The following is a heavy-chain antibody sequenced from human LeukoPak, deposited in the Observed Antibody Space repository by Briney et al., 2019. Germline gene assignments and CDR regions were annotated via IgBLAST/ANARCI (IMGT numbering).Heavy chain of an antibody. D-gene: IGHD5-12*01. CDR3: AKDGMQGEWLPVY. V-gene: IGHV3-23*01. Sequence: GGSLRLSCAASGFTFSSYAMSWVRQAPGKGLEWVSAISGSGGSTYYADSVKGRFTISRGNSKNTLYLQVNSLRAEDTAVYYCAKDGMQGEWLPVYWGQGTLVTVSS. CDR1: GFTFSSYA. J-gene: IGHJ4*02. CDR2: ISGSGGST.